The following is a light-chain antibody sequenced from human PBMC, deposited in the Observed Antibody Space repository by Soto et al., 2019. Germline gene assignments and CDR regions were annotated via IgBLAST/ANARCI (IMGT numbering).Light chain of an antibody. J-gene: IGLJ2*01. Sequence: QSVLTQPPSASGTPGQRVTISCSGSSSNIGSYTVNWYQQLPGTAPKLLIYTNTQRHSGVPDRFSGSKSGTSASLAISGLQSEDEADYYCAAWDDSLNGVLFGRGTQLTVL. V-gene: IGLV1-44*01. CDR2: TNT. CDR3: AAWDDSLNGVL. CDR1: SSNIGSYT.